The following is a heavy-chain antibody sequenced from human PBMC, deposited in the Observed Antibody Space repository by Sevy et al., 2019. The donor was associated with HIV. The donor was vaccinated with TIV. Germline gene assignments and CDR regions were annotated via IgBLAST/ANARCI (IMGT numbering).Heavy chain of an antibody. J-gene: IGHJ3*02. V-gene: IGHV3-7*03. CDR2: IKQDGSEK. D-gene: IGHD4-17*01. CDR1: GFTFTSYW. Sequence: GGSLRLSCAASGFTFTSYWLSWVRHAPGKALEWVANIKQDGSEKYNVDSVKGRFTISRDNAKNSLYLQMNSLRAEDTAVYYCAYGDFVDAFDIWGQGTMVTVSS. CDR3: AYGDFVDAFDI.